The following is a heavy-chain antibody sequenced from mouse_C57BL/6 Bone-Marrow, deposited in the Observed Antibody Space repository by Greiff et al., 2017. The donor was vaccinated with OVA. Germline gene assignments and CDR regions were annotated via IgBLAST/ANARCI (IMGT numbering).Heavy chain of an antibody. J-gene: IGHJ4*01. Sequence: EVQVVESGGGLVQSGRSLRLSCATSGFTFSDFYMEWVRQAPGKVLVCTAASRNKANAYTPEYSASVTGRFIVSRDTSQSILYRQMNALRAEDTAIYYCARDAGAYAMDYWGQGTSVTVSS. CDR1: GFTFSDFY. CDR3: ARDAGAYAMDY. CDR2: SRNKANAYTP. V-gene: IGHV7-1*01.